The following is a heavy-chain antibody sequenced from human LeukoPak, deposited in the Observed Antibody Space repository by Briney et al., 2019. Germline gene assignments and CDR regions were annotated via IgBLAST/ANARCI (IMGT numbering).Heavy chain of an antibody. CDR1: GRSISSSSEG. D-gene: IGHD3-22*01. J-gene: IGHJ4*02. V-gene: IGHV4-39*01. CDR2: MYYSGRT. Sequence: PSETLSLTCSVCGRSISSSSEGWGGVRQPGGKGVEWIGSMYYSGRTYYHLSLKRRVTMSVDTSKNQFSLKLSSVTAAHTAVYYCAICRKFYSDSSGYCNYFDYWGQGTLVTVSS. CDR3: AICRKFYSDSSGYCNYFDY.